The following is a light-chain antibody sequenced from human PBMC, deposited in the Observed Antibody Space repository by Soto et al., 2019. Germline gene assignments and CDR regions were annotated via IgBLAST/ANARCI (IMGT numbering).Light chain of an antibody. Sequence: DIVMTQSPDSLAVSLGERATINCKSSQSVLYSSNSKNYLAWYQKKPGQPPKLLIYWASTRESGVPDRFSGSGSGTDFTLTISSLQAEDVAVYYCQQYYSTLYTFGPGDQAGAQT. CDR2: WAS. CDR1: QSVLYSSNSKNY. J-gene: IGKJ2*01. CDR3: QQYYSTLYT. V-gene: IGKV4-1*01.